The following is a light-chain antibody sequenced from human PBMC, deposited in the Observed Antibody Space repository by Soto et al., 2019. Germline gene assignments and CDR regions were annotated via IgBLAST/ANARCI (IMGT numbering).Light chain of an antibody. CDR3: QQYNSYPWT. CDR1: QSISSW. Sequence: DIQMTQSPSTLSASIGDRVTITCRASQSISSWLAWYQQKPGKAPKLLIYDASSLESGVPSIFSGSGSGTEFTLTISSLQPDDFATYYYQQYNSYPWTFGQGTKVEIK. V-gene: IGKV1-5*01. CDR2: DAS. J-gene: IGKJ1*01.